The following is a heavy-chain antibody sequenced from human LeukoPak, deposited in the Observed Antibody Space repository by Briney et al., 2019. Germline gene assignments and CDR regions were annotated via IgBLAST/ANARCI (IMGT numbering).Heavy chain of an antibody. CDR2: IYHSGST. Sequence: SETLSLTCTVSGYSISGDYYWGWIRQPPGKGLEWIGSIYHSGSTYYNPSLKSRVTISVDTSKNQFSLKLRSVTAADTAVYYCARGFRAITAWGQGTLVTVSS. J-gene: IGHJ5*02. D-gene: IGHD1-14*01. CDR3: ARGFRAITA. CDR1: GYSISGDYY. V-gene: IGHV4-38-2*02.